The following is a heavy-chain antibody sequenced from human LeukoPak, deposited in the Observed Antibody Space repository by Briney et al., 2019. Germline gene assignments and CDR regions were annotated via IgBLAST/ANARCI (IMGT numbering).Heavy chain of an antibody. CDR3: AKHPRHCGGDCYSDLDY. J-gene: IGHJ4*02. V-gene: IGHV3-11*03. CDR1: GFIFSDYY. D-gene: IGHD2-21*02. Sequence: GGSLRLSCAASGFIFSDYYMSWIRQAPGKGLEWVSYISSSSTYTNYADSVKGRFTISRDNAKNSLYLQMNSLRAEDTAVYYCAKHPRHCGGDCYSDLDYWGQGTLVTVSS. CDR2: ISSSSTYT.